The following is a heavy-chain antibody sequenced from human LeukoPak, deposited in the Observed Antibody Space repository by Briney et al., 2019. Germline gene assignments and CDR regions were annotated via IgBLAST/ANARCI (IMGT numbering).Heavy chain of an antibody. D-gene: IGHD3-3*01. CDR1: GFTFRKYG. Sequence: SRGSLRLSCAASGFTFRKYGMSWVRQAPGKGLEWVSVVGDGAETTHYADSVKGRFFISRDNSKNTVHLEMNSLRAEDTALYYCVKDSFILEGGVGSDDGFAVWGQGTMVTVSS. CDR3: VKDSFILEGGVGSDDGFAV. V-gene: IGHV3-23*01. J-gene: IGHJ3*01. CDR2: VGDGAETT.